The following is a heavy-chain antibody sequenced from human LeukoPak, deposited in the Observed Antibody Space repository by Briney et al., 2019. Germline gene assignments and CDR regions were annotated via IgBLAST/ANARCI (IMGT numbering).Heavy chain of an antibody. CDR3: VRGRNGFDY. CDR2: SRNKANSHTT. J-gene: IGHJ4*02. V-gene: IGHV3-72*01. D-gene: IGHD2-8*01. Sequence: GGSLRLSCAASGFTFSSYWMSWVRQAPGKGLEWVGRSRNKANSHTTEYAASVKGRFTVSRDNSKNSLYLQMNSLKTEDTAVYYCVRGRNGFDYWGPGTLVTVSS. CDR1: GFTFSSYW.